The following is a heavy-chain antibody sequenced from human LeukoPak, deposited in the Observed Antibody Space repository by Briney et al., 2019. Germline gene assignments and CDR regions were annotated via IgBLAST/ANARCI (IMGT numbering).Heavy chain of an antibody. CDR2: ISAYNGNT. Sequence: ASVKVSCKASGYTFTSYGISWVRQAPGQGLEWMGWISAYNGNTNYAQKLQGRVTMTTDTSTSTAYMELRSLRSDDTAVYYCATPPYCSGGSCYSGWGQGTLVTVSS. D-gene: IGHD2-15*01. CDR1: GYTFTSYG. V-gene: IGHV1-18*01. CDR3: ATPPYCSGGSCYSG. J-gene: IGHJ4*02.